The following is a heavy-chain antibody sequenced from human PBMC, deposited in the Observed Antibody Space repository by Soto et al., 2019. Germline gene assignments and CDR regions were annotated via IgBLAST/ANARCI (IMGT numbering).Heavy chain of an antibody. CDR3: ASVQLLPNPAADF. D-gene: IGHD2-21*01. J-gene: IGHJ4*02. V-gene: IGHV1-18*04. CDR2: ISTRNGDT. Sequence: QVHLVQSGAEVRKPGASVKVSCKTSGYTFNTYGIIWVRQAPGQHLEWLGWISTRNGDTNYAQGCQGRVTLTTDTPTSAYMELMNLRSDETAVYFCASVQLLPNPAADFWGQGTLVTVSS. CDR1: GYTFNTYG.